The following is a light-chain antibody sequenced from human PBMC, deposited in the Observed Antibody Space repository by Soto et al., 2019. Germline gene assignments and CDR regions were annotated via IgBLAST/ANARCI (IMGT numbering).Light chain of an antibody. CDR3: SAYAGSNTFV. J-gene: IGLJ1*01. CDR2: EVT. Sequence: QSALAQPPSASGSPGQSVTISCTGTSSDVGDNYVSWYQQHLGKAPKLIIYEVTLRPSGVPDRFSGSKSGNTASLTVSGLQADDETDYYRSAYAGSNTFVFGTGTKLTVL. V-gene: IGLV2-8*01. CDR1: SSDVGDNY.